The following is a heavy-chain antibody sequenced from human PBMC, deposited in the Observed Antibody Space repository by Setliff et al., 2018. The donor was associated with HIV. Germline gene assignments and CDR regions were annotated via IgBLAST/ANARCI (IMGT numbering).Heavy chain of an antibody. D-gene: IGHD3-16*02. Sequence: SETLSLTCTVSGDSISTSNSYWGWVRQPPGKGLEWIGSLYYGGRTYYNPSLKSRVTISVDTSKNHFSLKLSSVTAADTAVYYCARHQVIPTVIGAFDIWGQGTVVTVSS. V-gene: IGHV4-39*01. J-gene: IGHJ3*02. CDR3: ARHQVIPTVIGAFDI. CDR2: LYYGGRT. CDR1: GDSISTSNSY.